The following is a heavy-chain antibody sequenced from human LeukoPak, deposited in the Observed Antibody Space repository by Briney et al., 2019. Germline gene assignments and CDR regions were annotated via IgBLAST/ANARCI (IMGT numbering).Heavy chain of an antibody. Sequence: GGSLRLSCAASGFTFSGSPILWVRQASGKGLEWVGRIRSKADNYATAYAASVQGRCTISRDDSKSTAYLQLNSLKTEDTTVYYCTQSNYWGQGALVTVSS. CDR2: IRSKADNYAT. CDR3: TQSNY. CDR1: GFTFSGSP. V-gene: IGHV3-73*01. J-gene: IGHJ4*02.